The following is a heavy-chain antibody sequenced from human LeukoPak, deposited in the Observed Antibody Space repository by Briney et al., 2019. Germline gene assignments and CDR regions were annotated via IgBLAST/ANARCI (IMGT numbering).Heavy chain of an antibody. CDR2: INTNTGNP. J-gene: IGHJ5*02. CDR1: GYTFTNYA. D-gene: IGHD2-8*01. V-gene: IGHV7-4-1*02. Sequence: ASVKVSCKASGYTFTNYAMNWVRQAPGQGLEWMGWINTNTGNPTYARGFTGRFVFSLDKLVSTAYLQISRLKAEDTAVYYCARVPFVVMGDTGNWFDPWGQGTLVTVSS. CDR3: ARVPFVVMGDTGNWFDP.